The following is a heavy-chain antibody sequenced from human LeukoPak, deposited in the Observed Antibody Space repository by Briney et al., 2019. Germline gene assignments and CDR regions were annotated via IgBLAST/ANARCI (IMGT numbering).Heavy chain of an antibody. V-gene: IGHV4-30-4*08. Sequence: SETLSLTCTVSGGSISSGDYYWSWIRQPPGKGLEWIGYIYYSGSTYYNPSLKSRVTISVDTSKSQFSLKLSSVTAADTAVYYCARYDDYINNWFDPWGQGTLVTVSS. CDR1: GGSISSGDYY. D-gene: IGHD4-17*01. J-gene: IGHJ5*02. CDR2: IYYSGST. CDR3: ARYDDYINNWFDP.